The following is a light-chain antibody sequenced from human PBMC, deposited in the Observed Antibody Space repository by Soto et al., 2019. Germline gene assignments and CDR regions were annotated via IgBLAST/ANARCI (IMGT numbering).Light chain of an antibody. CDR1: SSNIGSNT. CDR2: SDN. Sequence: QPVLTQPPSASATPGQRVTISCSGSSSNIGSNTVTWYQQLPGTAPKVLIYSDNRRPSGVPDRFSGSKSGTSASLAISGLQSEDETDYYCSAWDDSLNGWVFGGGTKLTVL. CDR3: SAWDDSLNGWV. V-gene: IGLV1-44*01. J-gene: IGLJ3*02.